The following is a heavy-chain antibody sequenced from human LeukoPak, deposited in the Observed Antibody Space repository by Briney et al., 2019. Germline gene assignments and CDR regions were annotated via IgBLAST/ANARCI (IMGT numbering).Heavy chain of an antibody. J-gene: IGHJ4*02. Sequence: ASVKVSCKASGGTFSSYAISWVRQAPGQGLEWMGGIIPIFGTANYAQKFQGRVTITADKSTSTAYMELSSLKSEDTAVYYCARGAGDGWYYFDYWGQGTLVTVSS. CDR1: GGTFSSYA. CDR2: IIPIFGTA. V-gene: IGHV1-69*06. CDR3: ARGAGDGWYYFDY. D-gene: IGHD5-24*01.